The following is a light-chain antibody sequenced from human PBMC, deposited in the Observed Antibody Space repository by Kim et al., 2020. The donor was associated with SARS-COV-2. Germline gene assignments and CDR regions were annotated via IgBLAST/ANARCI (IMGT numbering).Light chain of an antibody. CDR1: QGISSY. CDR3: QQYYSYPWT. J-gene: IGKJ1*01. CDR2: AAS. V-gene: IGKV1-8*01. Sequence: ASTGDRVTITCRASQGISSYLAWYQQKPGKAPKLLIYAASTLQSGVPSRFIGSGSGTDFTLTISCLQSEDFATYYCQQYYSYPWTFGQGTKVDIK.